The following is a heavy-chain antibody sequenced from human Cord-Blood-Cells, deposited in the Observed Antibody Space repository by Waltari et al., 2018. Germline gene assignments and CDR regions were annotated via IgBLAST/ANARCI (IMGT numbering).Heavy chain of an antibody. Sequence: VQLQESGPGLLKPPATLSLTRTLSGSSISSYYWGWILQPTGKGLEWIGYNYYSGNTDYNPSLKGRVTISVYTSKNQFSLKLSSVTAADTAVYDCAREFRGLGGYFDLWGRGTLVTVSS. CDR2: NYYSGNT. CDR3: AREFRGLGGYFDL. J-gene: IGHJ2*01. D-gene: IGHD3-16*01. CDR1: GSSISSYY. V-gene: IGHV4-59*01.